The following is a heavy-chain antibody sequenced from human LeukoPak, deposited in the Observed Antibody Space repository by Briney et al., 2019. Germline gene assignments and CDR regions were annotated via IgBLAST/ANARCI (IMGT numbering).Heavy chain of an antibody. CDR2: INHSGST. CDR1: GGSFSGYY. V-gene: IGHV4-34*01. D-gene: IGHD3-22*01. J-gene: IGHJ4*02. CDR3: ARGKFAWGLLPHAGYSDY. Sequence: PSETLSLTCAVYGGSFSGYYWSWIRQPPGKGLEWIGEINHSGSTNYNPSLKSRVTISVDTSKNQFSLKLSSVTAADTAVYYCARGKFAWGLLPHAGYSDYWGQGTLVTVSS.